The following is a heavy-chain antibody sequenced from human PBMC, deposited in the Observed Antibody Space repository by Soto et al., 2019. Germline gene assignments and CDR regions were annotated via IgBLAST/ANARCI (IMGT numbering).Heavy chain of an antibody. V-gene: IGHV1-2*02. CDR3: ARGSVASAAEPTGMDV. D-gene: IGHD6-13*01. Sequence: ASVKVSCKSSGYTFSNYIHWVRQAPGQEFEWMGWIRPNGGSTDFAREFQGRFTMTWDTSISTAYMDLSSLRSDDTAVYYCARGSVASAAEPTGMDVWGQGTTVTVSS. CDR1: GYTFSNY. J-gene: IGHJ6*02. CDR2: IRPNGGST.